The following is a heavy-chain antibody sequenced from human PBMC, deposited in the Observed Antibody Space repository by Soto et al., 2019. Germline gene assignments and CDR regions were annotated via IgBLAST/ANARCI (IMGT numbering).Heavy chain of an antibody. CDR2: IYHSGST. D-gene: IGHD2-21*01. Sequence: SETLSLTCAVSGGYLSSGGYSWSWIRQPPGKGLEWIGYIYHSGSTYYNPSLKSRVTISVDRSKNQFSLMLFSVTAADTAVYYCARIPGPWGQGTLVTVSS. CDR3: ARIPGP. J-gene: IGHJ5*02. CDR1: GGYLSSGGYS. V-gene: IGHV4-30-2*01.